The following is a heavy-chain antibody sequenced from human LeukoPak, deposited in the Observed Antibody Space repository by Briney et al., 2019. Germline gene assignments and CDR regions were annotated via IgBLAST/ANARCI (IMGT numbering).Heavy chain of an antibody. Sequence: EASVKVSCKASGYTFTGYYMHWVRQAPGQGLEWMGWISAYNGNTNYAQKLQGRVTMTTDTSTSTAYMELRSLRSDDTAVYYCARGIMEWPRDLYYFDYWGQGTLVTVSS. V-gene: IGHV1-18*04. J-gene: IGHJ4*02. D-gene: IGHD3-3*01. CDR2: ISAYNGNT. CDR3: ARGIMEWPRDLYYFDY. CDR1: GYTFTGYY.